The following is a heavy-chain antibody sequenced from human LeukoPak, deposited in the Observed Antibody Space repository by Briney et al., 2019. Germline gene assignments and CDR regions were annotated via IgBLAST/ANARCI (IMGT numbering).Heavy chain of an antibody. Sequence: SETLSLTCTVSGGSISSTNYYWGWIRQPPGKGLEWIGSIYYSGSTYYNPSLKSRVTISVDTSKNQFSLKLSSVTAADTAVYYCARSGYYDSSGYYYPVDAFDIWGQGTMVTVSS. J-gene: IGHJ3*02. D-gene: IGHD3-22*01. CDR2: IYYSGST. CDR1: GGSISSTNYY. CDR3: ARSGYYDSSGYYYPVDAFDI. V-gene: IGHV4-39*01.